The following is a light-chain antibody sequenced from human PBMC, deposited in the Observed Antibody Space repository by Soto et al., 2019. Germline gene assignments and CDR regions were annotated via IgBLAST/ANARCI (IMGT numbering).Light chain of an antibody. CDR3: SSYAGSNNLV. CDR2: EVT. V-gene: IGLV2-8*01. J-gene: IGLJ2*01. CDR1: SSDVGGYHY. Sequence: QSVLTQPHSASGSPGQSVTISCTGTSSDVGGYHYVSWYQQHPGKAPKLMIHEVTKRPSGVPDRFSGSKSGNTASLTVSGLQGEDEADYYCSSYAGSNNLVFGGGTKLTVL.